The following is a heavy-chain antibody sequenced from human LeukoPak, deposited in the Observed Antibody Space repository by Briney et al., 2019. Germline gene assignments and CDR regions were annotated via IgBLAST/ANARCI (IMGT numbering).Heavy chain of an antibody. J-gene: IGHJ4*02. CDR1: GYSISSGYY. D-gene: IGHD3-3*01. Sequence: SETLSLTCTVSGYSISSGYYWGWIRQPPGKGLEWIGSVYHSGSTYYNPSLKSRVTISVDTSKNQFSLKLSSVTAADTAVYYCARDNGYEVASYYFDYWGQGTLVTVSS. CDR3: ARDNGYEVASYYFDY. CDR2: VYHSGST. V-gene: IGHV4-38-2*02.